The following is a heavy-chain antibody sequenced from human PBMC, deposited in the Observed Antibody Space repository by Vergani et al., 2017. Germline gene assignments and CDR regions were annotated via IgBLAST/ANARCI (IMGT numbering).Heavy chain of an antibody. J-gene: IGHJ2*01. CDR3: VKDIAASGNYWYFDL. CDR2: INWNSDSI. Sequence: DVDLVESGGGFVQPGRSLRLSCAASGFTFDDYAMHWVRQAPGKGLEWVSGINWNSDSIAYAESVKGRFTISRDNAKNSLYLQMNSLRAEDTALYYCVKDIAASGNYWYFDLWGRGTLVTVSS. CDR1: GFTFDDYA. V-gene: IGHV3-9*01. D-gene: IGHD6-13*01.